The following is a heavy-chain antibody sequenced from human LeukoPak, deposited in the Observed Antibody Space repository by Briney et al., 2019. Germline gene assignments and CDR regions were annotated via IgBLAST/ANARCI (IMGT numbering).Heavy chain of an antibody. Sequence: VASVKVSCKVSGYTLTELSMHWVRQAPGQGLEWMGRINPNSGGTNYAQKFQGRVTMTRDTSISTAYMELSRLRSDDTAVYYCATLGRGYSPNPWGQGTLVTVSS. J-gene: IGHJ5*02. CDR2: INPNSGGT. CDR3: ATLGRGYSPNP. D-gene: IGHD5-18*01. V-gene: IGHV1-2*06. CDR1: GYTLTELS.